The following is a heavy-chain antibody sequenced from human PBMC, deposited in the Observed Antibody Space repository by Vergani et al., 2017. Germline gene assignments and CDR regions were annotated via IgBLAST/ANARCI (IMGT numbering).Heavy chain of an antibody. Sequence: QVQLQQWGAGLLKPSETLSLTCAVYGGSFSGYYWSWIRQPPGKGLEWIGEINHSGSTNYNPSLKSRVTITVDTSKNQFSLKLSSGTAADTAVYYCARGAQYCSSTSCYTSPFDYWGQGTLVTVSS. J-gene: IGHJ4*02. CDR2: INHSGST. D-gene: IGHD2-2*02. CDR3: ARGAQYCSSTSCYTSPFDY. V-gene: IGHV4-34*01. CDR1: GGSFSGYY.